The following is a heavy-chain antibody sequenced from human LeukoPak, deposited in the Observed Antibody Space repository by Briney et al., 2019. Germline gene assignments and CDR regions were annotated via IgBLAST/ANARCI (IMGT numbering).Heavy chain of an antibody. Sequence: PSETLSLTCAVSGGSISSSNWWSWVRQPPGKGLEWIGEIYHSGSTNYNPSLKSRVTMSVGTSKNQFSLRLTSVTAADTAVYYCARDQYYYDSSGYHRFDYWGQGTLVTVSS. CDR2: IYHSGST. CDR1: GGSISSSNW. V-gene: IGHV4-4*02. D-gene: IGHD3-22*01. J-gene: IGHJ4*02. CDR3: ARDQYYYDSSGYHRFDY.